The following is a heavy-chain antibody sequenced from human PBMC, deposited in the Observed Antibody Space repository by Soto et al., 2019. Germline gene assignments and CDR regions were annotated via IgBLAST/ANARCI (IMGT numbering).Heavy chain of an antibody. D-gene: IGHD5-18*01. Sequence: GSLRLSCAASGFSFSSYAINWVRQAPGKGLEWVSSISGSGSYMYYADSVKGRFTISRDNAKNSLYLQMNGLRAEDTAVYYCARCPADGYNYGPSYYYSYMDVWGKGTTVTVSS. J-gene: IGHJ6*03. CDR2: ISGSGSYM. V-gene: IGHV3-21*01. CDR1: GFSFSSYA. CDR3: ARCPADGYNYGPSYYYSYMDV.